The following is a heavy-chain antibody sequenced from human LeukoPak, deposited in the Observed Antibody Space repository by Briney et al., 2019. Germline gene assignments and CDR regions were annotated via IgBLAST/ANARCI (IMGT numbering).Heavy chain of an antibody. CDR2: INPEGSRG. J-gene: IGHJ4*02. CDR3: YAPEVDY. Sequence: GGSLRLSCAASGFNFSKYWMHWVRQAPGKGLVWVSRINPEGSRGTYADSVMGRFTISRDNAENTLYLQMNSLRGDDTAVYYCYAPEVDYWGQGTLVTVSS. CDR1: GFNFSKYW. D-gene: IGHD4-17*01. V-gene: IGHV3-74*01.